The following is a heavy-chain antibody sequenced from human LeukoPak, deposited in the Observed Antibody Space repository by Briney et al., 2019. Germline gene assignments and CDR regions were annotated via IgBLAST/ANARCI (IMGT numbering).Heavy chain of an antibody. CDR1: DDSFSSHY. J-gene: IGHJ3*02. CDR2: ISYIGST. D-gene: IGHD4-17*01. Sequence: SETLSLTCAVSDDSFSSHYWTWIRQPPGKGLDWIGYISYIGSTNYNPSLKSRVTISIDPSKNQFSLKLTSVTAADTAVYYCASDLVTVTKGFDIWGQGKMVSVSS. V-gene: IGHV4-59*11. CDR3: ASDLVTVTKGFDI.